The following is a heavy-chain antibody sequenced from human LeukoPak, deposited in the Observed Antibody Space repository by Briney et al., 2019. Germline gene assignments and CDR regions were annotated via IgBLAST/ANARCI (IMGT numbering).Heavy chain of an antibody. Sequence: PSQTLSLTCTVSGGSISSGGYYWSWIRQHPGKGLEWIGYIYYSGSAYYNPSLKSRVTISVDTSKNQFSLKLSSVTAADTAVYYCAGVNVYYYYYMDVWGKGTTVTVSS. V-gene: IGHV4-31*03. J-gene: IGHJ6*03. CDR2: IYYSGSA. CDR3: AGVNVYYYYYMDV. CDR1: GGSISSGGYY.